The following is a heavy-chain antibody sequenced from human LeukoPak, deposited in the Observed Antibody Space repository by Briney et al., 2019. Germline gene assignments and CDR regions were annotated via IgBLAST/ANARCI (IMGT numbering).Heavy chain of an antibody. D-gene: IGHD2-15*01. CDR1: GFTFSSYG. CDR3: ARDRMQRFDP. Sequence: RRSLRLSCAASGFTFSSYGMHWVRQAPGKGLEWVAVIWYDGSNKYYADSVKGRFTISRDNSKSTLYLQMNSLRAEDTAVYYCARDRMQRFDPWGQGTLVTVSS. V-gene: IGHV3-33*01. CDR2: IWYDGSNK. J-gene: IGHJ5*02.